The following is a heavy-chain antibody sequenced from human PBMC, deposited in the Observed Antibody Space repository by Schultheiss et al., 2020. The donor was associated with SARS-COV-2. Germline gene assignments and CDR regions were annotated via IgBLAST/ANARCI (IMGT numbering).Heavy chain of an antibody. V-gene: IGHV3-64*02. J-gene: IGHJ5*02. CDR3: ARSLMGASWFDP. Sequence: GESLKISCAASGFTFNEYAMHWVRQAPGKGLEYVSGIRTNGDSTYYADSVKGRFTISRDNSKNTLYLQMNSLRAEDTAVYYCARSLMGASWFDPWGQGTLVTVSS. CDR1: GFTFNEYA. D-gene: IGHD2-8*01. CDR2: IRTNGDST.